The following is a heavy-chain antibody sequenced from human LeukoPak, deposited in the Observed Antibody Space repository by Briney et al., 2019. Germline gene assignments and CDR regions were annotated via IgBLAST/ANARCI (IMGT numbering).Heavy chain of an antibody. Sequence: ASAWPSRKASGYTFTDYYIHWVRQAPGQGLEWMGWINPNSGASTYAQKFQGRVTMTRDTSITTAYMDLSRLRSDDTAVYYCAREDIVATMLSQAFDLWG. CDR2: INPNSGAS. CDR3: AREDIVATMLSQAFDL. D-gene: IGHD5-12*01. V-gene: IGHV1-2*02. CDR1: GYTFTDYY. J-gene: IGHJ2*01.